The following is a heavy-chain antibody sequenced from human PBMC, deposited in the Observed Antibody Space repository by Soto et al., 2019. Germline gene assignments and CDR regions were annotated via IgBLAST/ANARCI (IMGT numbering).Heavy chain of an antibody. CDR1: GLTFGSRA. CDR2: ITDTGGDA. V-gene: IGHV3-23*01. D-gene: IGHD3-10*01. CDR3: ARGSTDSYPGSRIFDF. J-gene: IGHJ4*02. Sequence: PGGSLRLSXVASGLTFGSRAMTWVRQAPGEGLQWVSTITDTGGDAKYADSVRGRFVISRDNSKKTLYLQMTSLTAEDSAMYYCARGSTDSYPGSRIFDFWGRGTLVTVSS.